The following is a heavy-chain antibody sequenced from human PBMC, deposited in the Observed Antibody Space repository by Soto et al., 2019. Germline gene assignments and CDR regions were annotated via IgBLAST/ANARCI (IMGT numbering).Heavy chain of an antibody. D-gene: IGHD6-19*01. V-gene: IGHV4-4*07. CDR1: GADINTYS. CDR2: IYTSASI. J-gene: IGHJ6*04. Sequence: SETLSLTCSVSGADINTYSWTWIRQPAGKGLEWIGRIYTSASINYNPSLKGRVTLSVDTSTNQVSLRLASVTAADTAIYYCAREREAGYNFHYGMDVWGKQTSVTVAS. CDR3: AREREAGYNFHYGMDV.